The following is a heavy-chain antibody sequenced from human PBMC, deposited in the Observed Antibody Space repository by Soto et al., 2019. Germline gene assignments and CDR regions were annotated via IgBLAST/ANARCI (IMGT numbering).Heavy chain of an antibody. CDR3: ARDHSSGWAGDY. CDR2: ISYDGVNK. V-gene: IGHV3-30-3*01. D-gene: IGHD6-19*01. CDR1: GFTFSSYA. J-gene: IGHJ4*02. Sequence: LSLSCAASGFTFSSYAMMWVRQAPGKGLEWVALISYDGVNKYYADSVKGRFTISRDNSKNTLYLQMNSLRPDDTAMFYCARDHSSGWAGDYWGQGTLVTVSS.